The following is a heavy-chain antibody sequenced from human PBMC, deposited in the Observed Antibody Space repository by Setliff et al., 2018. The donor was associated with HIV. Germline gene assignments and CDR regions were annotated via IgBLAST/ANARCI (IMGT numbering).Heavy chain of an antibody. J-gene: IGHJ6*03. V-gene: IGHV1-18*01. Sequence: ASVKVSCKASGYSFARYGLSWVRQAPGQGLGWMGWISGFNGNTKYAQKFQGRVTMTRETSISTAYMELSRLTSDDTAVYYCARDGRYCSGGSCFTNRASYYYYYRDVWGKGTTVTV. CDR2: ISGFNGNT. CDR3: ARDGRYCSGGSCFTNRASYYYYYRDV. CDR1: GYSFARYG. D-gene: IGHD2-15*01.